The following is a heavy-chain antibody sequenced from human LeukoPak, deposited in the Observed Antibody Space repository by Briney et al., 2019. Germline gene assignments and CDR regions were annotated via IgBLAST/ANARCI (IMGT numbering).Heavy chain of an antibody. CDR2: IYYSGST. Sequence: SETLSLTCAVYGGSFSGYYWSWIRQPPGKGLEWIGYIYYSGSTNYNPSLKSRVTISVDTSKNQFSLKLRSVTAADTAVYYCTKGGEMATVDYWGQGTLVTVSS. J-gene: IGHJ4*02. CDR3: TKGGEMATVDY. D-gene: IGHD5-24*01. V-gene: IGHV4-59*01. CDR1: GGSFSGYY.